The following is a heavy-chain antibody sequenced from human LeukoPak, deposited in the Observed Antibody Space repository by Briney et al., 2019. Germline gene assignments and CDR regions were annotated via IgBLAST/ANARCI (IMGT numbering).Heavy chain of an antibody. CDR1: GFTVSSNY. CDR2: IYSGGTT. Sequence: GGSLRLSCAASGFTVSSNYMSWVRQAPGKGLEWVSVIYSGGTTYYADSVKGRFTISRDNAKDSLHLHLNSLRDEDAAVYYCARNPGWGYFDYWGQGTLVTVSS. D-gene: IGHD6-19*01. CDR3: ARNPGWGYFDY. V-gene: IGHV3-53*01. J-gene: IGHJ4*02.